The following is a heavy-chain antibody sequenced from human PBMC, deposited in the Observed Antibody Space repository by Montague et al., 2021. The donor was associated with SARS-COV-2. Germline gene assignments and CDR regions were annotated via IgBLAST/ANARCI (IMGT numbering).Heavy chain of an antibody. CDR2: INHSGST. J-gene: IGHJ2*01. V-gene: IGHV4-34*01. CDR3: ARGAPTITMIVVVFTGAGWYLVL. Sequence: SETLYLTCAVHGGSFSGYYWSWIRQPPGKGLEWIGEINHSGSTNYNPSLKSRVSISVDTSKNQFSLKLSSVTAADTAVYYCARGAPTITMIVVVFTGAGWYLVLWGRVTLVTVSS. D-gene: IGHD3-22*01. CDR1: GGSFSGYY.